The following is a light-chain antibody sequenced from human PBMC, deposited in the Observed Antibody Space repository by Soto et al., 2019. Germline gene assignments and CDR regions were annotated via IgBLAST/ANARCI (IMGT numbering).Light chain of an antibody. V-gene: IGKV1-5*03. CDR1: QNIRSW. CDR3: QQYNSYFLT. Sequence: DIQMTQSPSTLSASVVDRVTITCRASQNIRSWLAWYQQRPGKAPKLLIYKASTLQSGVPSRFSGSGSGTEFTLTISSLQPDDFATYHCQQYNSYFLTFGGGTKVDIK. CDR2: KAS. J-gene: IGKJ4*01.